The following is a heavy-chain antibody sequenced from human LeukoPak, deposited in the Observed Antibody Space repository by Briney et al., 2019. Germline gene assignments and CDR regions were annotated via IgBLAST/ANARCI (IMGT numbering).Heavy chain of an antibody. V-gene: IGHV3-48*03. Sequence: GGSLRLSCAASGFTFSSYEMNWVRQAPGKGLEWVPYISSSGSTIYYADSVKGRFTISRDNAKNSLYLQMNSLRAEDTAVYYCASNTYSSSWYSPYYYYGMDVWGQGTTVTVSS. D-gene: IGHD6-13*01. J-gene: IGHJ6*02. CDR1: GFTFSSYE. CDR2: ISSSGSTI. CDR3: ASNTYSSSWYSPYYYYGMDV.